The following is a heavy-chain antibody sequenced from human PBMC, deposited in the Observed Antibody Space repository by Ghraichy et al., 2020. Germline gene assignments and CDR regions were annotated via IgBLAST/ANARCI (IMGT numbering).Heavy chain of an antibody. Sequence: LRLTCGISGDSVSSSSAAWSWIRQSPSRGLEWLGRTYYRSKWYNDYAVSVKSRITISPDTSKNQFSLQLNSVTPEDTAVYYCTRGRDGYINYWGQGTLVTVS. V-gene: IGHV6-1*01. CDR3: TRGRDGYINY. J-gene: IGHJ4*02. D-gene: IGHD5-24*01. CDR1: GDSVSSSSAA. CDR2: TYYRSKWYN.